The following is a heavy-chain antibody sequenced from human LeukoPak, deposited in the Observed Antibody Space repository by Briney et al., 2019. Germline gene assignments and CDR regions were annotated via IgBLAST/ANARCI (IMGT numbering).Heavy chain of an antibody. CDR1: GGSISSDY. Sequence: SETLSLTCTVSGGSISSDYWSWIRQPPGKGLEWIGYIYYSGSTEYNPSLKSRVTILVDTSKKQFSLKLSSVTAADTAVYYCARHGQLDDAFDIWGQGTRVTVSS. D-gene: IGHD6-13*01. CDR2: IYYSGST. V-gene: IGHV4-59*08. CDR3: ARHGQLDDAFDI. J-gene: IGHJ3*02.